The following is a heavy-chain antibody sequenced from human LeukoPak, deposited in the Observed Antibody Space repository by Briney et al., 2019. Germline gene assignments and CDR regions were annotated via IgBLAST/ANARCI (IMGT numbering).Heavy chain of an antibody. J-gene: IGHJ6*02. CDR1: GFAFSSYS. D-gene: IGHD3-10*01. Sequence: PGGSLRLSCAASGFAFSSYSMNWVRQAPGTGLEWVSYISSGGGTTYYADSVKGRFTISRDNAKNTLYLQMNSLRAEDTAVYYCARSWFGELLQATPYYYGMDVWGQGTTVTVSS. CDR3: ARSWFGELLQATPYYYGMDV. CDR2: ISSGGGTT. V-gene: IGHV3-48*01.